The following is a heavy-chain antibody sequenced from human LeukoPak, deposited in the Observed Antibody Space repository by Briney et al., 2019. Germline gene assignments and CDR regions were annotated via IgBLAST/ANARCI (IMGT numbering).Heavy chain of an antibody. V-gene: IGHV3-21*01. CDR2: ISSSSSYI. CDR3: ARDEWGDAFDI. D-gene: IGHD1-26*01. J-gene: IGHJ3*02. Sequence: PGGSLRLSCAASGFTFSSYSMNWVRQARGKGLEWVSSISSSSSYIHSADSVRGRFTFSRDNAKNSLFLQMNSLRAEDTAVYYCARDEWGDAFDIWGQGTMVTVFS. CDR1: GFTFSSYS.